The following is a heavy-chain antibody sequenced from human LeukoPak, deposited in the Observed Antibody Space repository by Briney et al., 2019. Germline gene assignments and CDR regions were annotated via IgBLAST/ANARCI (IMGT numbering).Heavy chain of an antibody. D-gene: IGHD6-19*01. J-gene: IGHJ5*02. CDR2: IWYDGSNK. CDR3: AAVAGATSWFDP. Sequence: PGGSLRLSCAASGLTFSGYDMHWVRQAPGKGLEWVAVIWYDGSNKYYADSVKGRFTISSDKSETTLYLQMNGLSAEDTAVYYCAAVAGATSWFDPWGQGTLVTVSS. CDR1: GLTFSGYD. V-gene: IGHV3-33*08.